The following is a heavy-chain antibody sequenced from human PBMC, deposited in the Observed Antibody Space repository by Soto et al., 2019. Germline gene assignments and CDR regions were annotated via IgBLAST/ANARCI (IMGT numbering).Heavy chain of an antibody. Sequence: QVHLVQSGVAVKKPGASVKVSCKASGYTFENYYVHWVRQAPGQGLEWLAMIDPTGGRTTCAQKFQDRVTVTRDTSTSTVYMELSSLRSNDTALYYFARELQFPHQETGMDVWGQGTTVTVSS. V-gene: IGHV1-46*02. D-gene: IGHD2-15*01. CDR2: IDPTGGRT. CDR1: GYTFENYY. J-gene: IGHJ6*02. CDR3: ARELQFPHQETGMDV.